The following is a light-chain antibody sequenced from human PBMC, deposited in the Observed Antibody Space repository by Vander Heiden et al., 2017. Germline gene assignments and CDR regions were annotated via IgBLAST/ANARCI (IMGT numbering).Light chain of an antibody. V-gene: IGLV2-14*03. CDR3: SSYTSSSTSYV. J-gene: IGLJ1*01. Sequence: QSALTQPASVSGSPGPSITISCTGTSSDVGGYNYVSWYQKNPGKAPKLMIDDVSNRPSGVSNRFSGSKSGNTASLTSAGLQAEDEADYYCSSYTSSSTSYVFGTGTKVTVL. CDR2: DVS. CDR1: SSDVGGYNY.